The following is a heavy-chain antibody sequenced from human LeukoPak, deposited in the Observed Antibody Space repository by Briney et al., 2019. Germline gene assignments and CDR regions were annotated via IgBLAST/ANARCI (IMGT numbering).Heavy chain of an antibody. J-gene: IGHJ5*02. CDR2: ISSSSYI. D-gene: IGHD6-19*01. CDR1: GFTFSSYS. V-gene: IGHV3-21*01. Sequence: PGGSLRLSCAASGFTFSSYSMNWVRQAPGKGLEWVSSISSSSYIYYADSVKGRFTISRDTGKNSLYLQMNSLRDEDTAVYYCARTGDSSGYYVWFDPWGQGTLVTVSS. CDR3: ARTGDSSGYYVWFDP.